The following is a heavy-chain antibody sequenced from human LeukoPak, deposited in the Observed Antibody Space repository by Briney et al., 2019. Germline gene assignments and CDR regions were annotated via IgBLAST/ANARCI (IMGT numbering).Heavy chain of an antibody. CDR1: GYTLSELS. CDR2: FEPEDDER. Sequence: GTSVKVSCKVSGYTLSELSMHWVRQAPGKGLEWMGGFEPEDDERIYAQKFQGRVTMTEDTSTDTAYMELSSLRSEDTAIYYCATELRSGYFDYWGQGTLVTVSS. V-gene: IGHV1-24*01. J-gene: IGHJ4*02. CDR3: ATELRSGYFDY. D-gene: IGHD3-22*01.